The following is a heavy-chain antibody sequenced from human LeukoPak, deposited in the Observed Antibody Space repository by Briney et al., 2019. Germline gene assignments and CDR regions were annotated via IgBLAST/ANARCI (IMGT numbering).Heavy chain of an antibody. D-gene: IGHD3-3*01. J-gene: IGHJ6*03. CDR3: ARNDFWSGYGALYYYYMDV. CDR2: ISAYNGNT. V-gene: IGHV1-18*01. CDR1: GYTFTSYG. Sequence: GASVKVSCKASGYTFTSYGISWVRQAPGQGLEWMGWISAYNGNTNYAQKLQGRVTITADKFTSTAYMELSSLRSEDTAVYYCARNDFWSGYGALYYYYMDVWGKGTTVTVSS.